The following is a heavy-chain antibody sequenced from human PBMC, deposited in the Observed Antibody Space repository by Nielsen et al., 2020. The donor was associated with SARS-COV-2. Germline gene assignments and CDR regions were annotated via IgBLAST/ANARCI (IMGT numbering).Heavy chain of an antibody. CDR3: ARQDINMGRGGHGMDV. Sequence: GSLRLSCTVSGGSISSSSYYWAWIRQPPGKGLEWIGCMYYSGTAYYNSSLSSRVSISLDTSRNHFSLKLISVTAADTAVYYCARQDINMGRGGHGMDVWGQGKSVSVSS. D-gene: IGHD2-15*01. CDR2: MYYSGTA. CDR1: GGSISSSSYY. V-gene: IGHV4-39*01. J-gene: IGHJ6*02.